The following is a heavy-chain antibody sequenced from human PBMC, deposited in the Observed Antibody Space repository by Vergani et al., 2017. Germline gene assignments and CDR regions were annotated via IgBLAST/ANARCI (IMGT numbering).Heavy chain of an antibody. V-gene: IGHV4-61*02. CDR2: FYTGGGT. CDR1: GGSISSGSYY. J-gene: IGHJ6*02. Sequence: QVQLQESGPGLVRPSQTLSLTCTVSGGSISSGSYYWSWFRQPAGKGLEWIGRFYTGGGTSYNPSLKSRVTISVDTSKNQFSLQLSSVTAADTAVYYCARDPLYSTTWPFLLLDMDVWGQGTTVTASS. CDR3: ARDPLYSTTWPFLLLDMDV. D-gene: IGHD6-13*01.